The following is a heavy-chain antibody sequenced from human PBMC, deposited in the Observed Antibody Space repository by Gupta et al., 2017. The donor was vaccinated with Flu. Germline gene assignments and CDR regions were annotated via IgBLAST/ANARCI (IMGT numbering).Heavy chain of an antibody. CDR3: AKDLGGSGKYYTFDN. V-gene: IGHV3-30*18. D-gene: IGHD3-10*01. Sequence: MHWVRQAAGKGLEWVSVIAHDGSNINDADSVKGRFTITRDNSKNTLFLLMDSLRAEDTAVYHCAKDLGGSGKYYTFDNWGQGTLVSVSS. CDR2: IAHDGSNI. J-gene: IGHJ4*02.